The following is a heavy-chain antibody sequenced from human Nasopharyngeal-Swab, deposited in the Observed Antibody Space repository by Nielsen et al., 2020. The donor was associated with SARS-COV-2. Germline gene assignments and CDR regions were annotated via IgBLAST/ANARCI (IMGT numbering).Heavy chain of an antibody. CDR1: RFTFSSPA. CDR3: ARARSGYVAFDI. V-gene: IGHV3-23*01. D-gene: IGHD3-22*01. CDR2: ISGSGGRT. Sequence: GESLKISCAASRFTFSSPAMSWVRQAPGKGLEWVSAISGSGGRTYYGDSVKGRFTISRDNSKNTLYLQMNSLRARDTAVYYCARARSGYVAFDIWGQGTMVTVSS. J-gene: IGHJ3*02.